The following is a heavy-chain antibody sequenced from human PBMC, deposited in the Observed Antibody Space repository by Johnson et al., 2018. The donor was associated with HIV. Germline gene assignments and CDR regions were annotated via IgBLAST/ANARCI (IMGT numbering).Heavy chain of an antibody. CDR3: ARKNGRWLQDGAFDI. CDR2: IKQDGSEK. D-gene: IGHD5-24*01. J-gene: IGHJ3*02. CDR1: GFTFSSYW. Sequence: EVQLLESGGGLVQPGGSLRLSCAASGFTFSSYWMSWVRQAPGKGLEWVANIKQDGSEKYYVDSVKGRFTISRDNAKNSLYLQMNSLRAEDTAVYYCARKNGRWLQDGAFDIWGQGTMVTVSS. V-gene: IGHV3-7*05.